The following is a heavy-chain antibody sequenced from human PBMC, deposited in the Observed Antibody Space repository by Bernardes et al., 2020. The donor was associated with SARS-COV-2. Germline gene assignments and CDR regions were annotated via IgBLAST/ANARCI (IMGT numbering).Heavy chain of an antibody. V-gene: IGHV1-18*01. CDR1: GYTFTSYG. CDR3: ATVVGYSYGGGWFDP. CDR2: ISADNGNT. J-gene: IGHJ5*02. Sequence: ASVKVSCKASGYTFTSYGISWVRQAPGQGLEWVGWISADNGNTNFAQKLQGRVTMTTDTSTSTAYMVLRSLRSDDTAVYYCATVVGYSYGGGWFDPWGQGTLVTVSS. D-gene: IGHD5-18*01.